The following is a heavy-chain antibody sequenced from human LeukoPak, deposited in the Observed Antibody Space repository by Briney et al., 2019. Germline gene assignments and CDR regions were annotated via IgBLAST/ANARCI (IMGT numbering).Heavy chain of an antibody. D-gene: IGHD5-18*01. V-gene: IGHV1-2*02. CDR1: GYTFTDYY. CDR3: ARPGYTYGLDY. Sequence: ASVKVSCKASGYTFTDYYMHWVRQAPGQGLEWMGWINPHSGGRNYAQNFQGRVTMTRDTSISTAYMEVSRLRSDDTAVYYCARPGYTYGLDYWGHGTLVTVSS. J-gene: IGHJ4*03. CDR2: INPHSGGR.